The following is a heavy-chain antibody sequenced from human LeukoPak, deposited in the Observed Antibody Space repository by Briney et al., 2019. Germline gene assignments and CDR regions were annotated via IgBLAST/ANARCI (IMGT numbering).Heavy chain of an antibody. CDR1: GGXISTYY. J-gene: IGHJ4*02. CDR2: IYTSGDT. Sequence: SETLSLTCTVSGGXISTYYCSWIRQPAGKGLEWIGRIYTSGDTNYNPSLKSRVTMSIATSKNQFSLNLSSVTAADTAMYYCARGHIAVAGSDYWGQGILVTVSS. CDR3: ARGHIAVAGSDY. V-gene: IGHV4-4*07. D-gene: IGHD6-13*01.